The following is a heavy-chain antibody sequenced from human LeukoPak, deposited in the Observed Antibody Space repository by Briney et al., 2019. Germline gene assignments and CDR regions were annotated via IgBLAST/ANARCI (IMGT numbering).Heavy chain of an antibody. V-gene: IGHV3-23*01. Sequence: GGSLRLSCITSGFTFSSYAMSWVRQAPGKGLEWVSTVSGNGDSTYYADSVKGRFTISRDNSKTTLYLQMNSLRAEDTALYYCAKGDSGWYGFDYWGQGTQVTVSS. J-gene: IGHJ4*02. CDR3: AKGDSGWYGFDY. CDR2: VSGNGDST. D-gene: IGHD6-19*01. CDR1: GFTFSSYA.